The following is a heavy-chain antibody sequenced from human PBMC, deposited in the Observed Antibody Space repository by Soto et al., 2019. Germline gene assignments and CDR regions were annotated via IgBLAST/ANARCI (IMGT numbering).Heavy chain of an antibody. J-gene: IGHJ5*02. D-gene: IGHD1-1*01. CDR2: SRDKSQSYTT. Sequence: EVQVAESGGGLVQPGGSLRLSCVGSGFTFSDHYMDWVRQAPGKGLEWVGRSRDKSQSYTTSYAAHGKDRFTISRDDSKSSLYLQMNSLKTDDTAVYYCVRVLKCGTTSFDPWGQGTLVTVSS. CDR3: VRVLKCGTTSFDP. V-gene: IGHV3-72*01. CDR1: GFTFSDHY.